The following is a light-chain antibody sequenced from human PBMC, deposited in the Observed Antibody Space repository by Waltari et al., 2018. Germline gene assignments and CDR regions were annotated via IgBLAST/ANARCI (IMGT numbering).Light chain of an antibody. CDR2: DVS. J-gene: IGLJ1*01. CDR1: SSDVGRYKY. Sequence: QSALTQPASVSGSPGQSLPISCTGTSSDVGRYKYVSWYQQNPGKAPKLIIHDVSDRPLGVSNRFSGSKFGNTASLTISGLQAEDEADYYCSSYTSSKTYVFGTGTKVTVL. CDR3: SSYTSSKTYV. V-gene: IGLV2-14*03.